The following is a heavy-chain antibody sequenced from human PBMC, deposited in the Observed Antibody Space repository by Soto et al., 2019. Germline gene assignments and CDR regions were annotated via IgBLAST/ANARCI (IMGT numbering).Heavy chain of an antibody. CDR1: GYTFTSYT. V-gene: IGHV1-3*01. D-gene: IGHD5-18*01. Sequence: QVQLVQSGAEVKEPGASVKVSCKASGYTFTSYTIHWVRQAPGQRLEWMGWINAGNGNTKYSQNSQRRFAIPRDTSASTAYMELSSLISEDTAVFYCARGSDTAMGGYWGQGTLVTVSS. CDR2: INAGNGNT. CDR3: ARGSDTAMGGY. J-gene: IGHJ4*02.